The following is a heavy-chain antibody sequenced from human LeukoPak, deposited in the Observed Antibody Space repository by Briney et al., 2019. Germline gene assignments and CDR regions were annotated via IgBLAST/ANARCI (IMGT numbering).Heavy chain of an antibody. V-gene: IGHV4-61*02. CDR1: GGSISIGSYY. D-gene: IGHD4-17*01. J-gene: IGHJ4*02. CDR3: ARGYGDYGFDY. Sequence: PSETLSLTCTVSGGSISIGSYYGSWIRQPAGKGLEWIGRIYTSGSTNYNPSLKSRVTISVDTSKNQSSLKLSSVTAADTAVYYCARGYGDYGFDYWGQGTLVTVSS. CDR2: IYTSGST.